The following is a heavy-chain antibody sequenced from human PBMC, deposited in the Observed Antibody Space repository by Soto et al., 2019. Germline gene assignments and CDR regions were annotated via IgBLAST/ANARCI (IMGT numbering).Heavy chain of an antibody. D-gene: IGHD3-3*01. J-gene: IGHJ4*02. CDR3: ARDYMDFWSGYYWLFDY. CDR1: GGSISSGGYY. CDR2: IYYSGST. V-gene: IGHV4-31*03. Sequence: SETLSLTCTVSGGSISSGGYYWSWIRQHPGKGLEWIGYIYYSGSTYYNPSLKSRVTISVDTSKNQFSLKLSSVTAADTAVYYCARDYMDFWSGYYWLFDYWGQGTLVTVSS.